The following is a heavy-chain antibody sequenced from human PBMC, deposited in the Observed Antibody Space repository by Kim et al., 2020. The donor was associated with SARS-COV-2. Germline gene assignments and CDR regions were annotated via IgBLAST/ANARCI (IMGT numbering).Heavy chain of an antibody. CDR2: INHSGST. CDR3: ARGVGAARSGLWRGYYYMDV. J-gene: IGHJ6*03. V-gene: IGHV4-34*01. CDR1: GGSFSGYY. D-gene: IGHD6-6*01. Sequence: SETLSLTCAVYGGSFSGYYWSWIRQPPGKGLEWIGEINHSGSTNYNPSLKSRVTISVDTSKNQFSLKLSSVTAADTAVYYCARGVGAARSGLWRGYYYMDVWGKGTTVTVSS.